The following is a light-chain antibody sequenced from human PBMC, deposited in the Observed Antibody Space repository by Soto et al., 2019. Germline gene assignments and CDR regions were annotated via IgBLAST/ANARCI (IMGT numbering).Light chain of an antibody. V-gene: IGLV2-11*01. Sequence: QSVLTQPPSASGSPGQSVTISCTGTSRDVGGHDYVSWYQQHPGKAPKLMIYDVSKRPSGVPDRFSGSKSGNTASLTISGLQAEDEADYYCCSYAGSYTGVFGGGTKLTVL. CDR2: DVS. CDR1: SRDVGGHDY. J-gene: IGLJ2*01. CDR3: CSYAGSYTGV.